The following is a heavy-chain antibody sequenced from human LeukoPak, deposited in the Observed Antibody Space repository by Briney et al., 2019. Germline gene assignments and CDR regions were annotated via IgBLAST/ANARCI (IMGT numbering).Heavy chain of an antibody. CDR3: ACYDSIVNYFDY. CDR2: IYYSGST. J-gene: IGHJ4*02. V-gene: IGHV4-59*08. Sequence: SETLSLTCTVSGGSVSSYYWSWIRQPPGKGLEWIGYIYYSGSTNYNPSLKSRVTISVDTSKNQFSLKLSSVTAADTAVYYCACYDSIVNYFDYWGQGTLVTVSS. D-gene: IGHD3-22*01. CDR1: GGSVSSYY.